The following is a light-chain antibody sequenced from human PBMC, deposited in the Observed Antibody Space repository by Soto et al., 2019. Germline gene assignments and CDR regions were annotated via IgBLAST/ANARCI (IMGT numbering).Light chain of an antibody. Sequence: DIVMTQSPDSLAVSLGERATLNCKSSQSVLYSSNNKNYLAWYQQKPGQPPKLLIYWASTRESGVPDRFSGSGSGTDFTLTISSLQAEEVAVYYCQQYYSTPPTVGGGTKVDIK. CDR3: QQYYSTPPT. CDR2: WAS. J-gene: IGKJ4*01. CDR1: QSVLYSSNNKNY. V-gene: IGKV4-1*01.